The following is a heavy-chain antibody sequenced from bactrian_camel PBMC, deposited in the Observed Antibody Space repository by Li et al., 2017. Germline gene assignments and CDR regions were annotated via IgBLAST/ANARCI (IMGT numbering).Heavy chain of an antibody. V-gene: IGHV3S28*01. J-gene: IGHJ4*01. Sequence: QLVESGGGSVQAGGSLKLSCTVSTTYTYKNYCMGWFRQAPGKEREGVAAIYTGSDITYYADSVKGRFTISRDNAKNTLYLQMNSLKPEDTAMYYCVADCELRYGHFDFNIGSRGQGTQVTVS. CDR1: TTYTYKNYC. CDR3: VADCELRYGHFDFNIGS. D-gene: IGHD2*01. CDR2: IYTGSDIT.